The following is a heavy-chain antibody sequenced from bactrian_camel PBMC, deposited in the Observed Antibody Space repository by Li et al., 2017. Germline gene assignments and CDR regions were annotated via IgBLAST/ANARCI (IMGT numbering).Heavy chain of an antibody. CDR1: GYTDSSNY. CDR2: IATGSGNT. CDR3: AAIRTLSCSGSRWKDEYAYNY. D-gene: IGHD2*01. V-gene: IGHV3S40*01. J-gene: IGHJ4*01. Sequence: VQLVESGGGSVQAGGSLRLSCTASGYTDSSNYLGWFRQAPGKQREGVARIATGSGNTYYVDSVKGRFTISQDNAKNTVYLQMNSLKPEDTAMYYCAAIRTLSCSGSRWKDEYAYNYWGQGTQVTVS.